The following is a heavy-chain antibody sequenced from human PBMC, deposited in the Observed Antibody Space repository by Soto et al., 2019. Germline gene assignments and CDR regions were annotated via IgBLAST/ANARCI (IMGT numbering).Heavy chain of an antibody. Sequence: SETLSLTCTVSGGSISSYYWSWIRQPPGKGLEWIGYIYYSGSTNCNPSLKSRVTISVDTSKNQFSLKLSSVTAADTAVYYCARDYGDYEHAFDIWGRGTMVTVSS. CDR3: ARDYGDYEHAFDI. CDR2: IYYSGST. D-gene: IGHD4-17*01. CDR1: GGSISSYY. J-gene: IGHJ3*02. V-gene: IGHV4-59*08.